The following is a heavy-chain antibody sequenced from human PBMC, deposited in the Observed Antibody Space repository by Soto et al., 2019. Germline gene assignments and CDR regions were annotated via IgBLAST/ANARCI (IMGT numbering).Heavy chain of an antibody. V-gene: IGHV3-23*01. CDR1: GFTFSSYA. CDR3: AKTFTMIVVVIPALDAFDI. CDR2: ISGSGGST. J-gene: IGHJ3*02. Sequence: GGSLRLSCAASGFTFSSYAMSWVRQAPGKGLEWVSAISGSGGSTYYADSVKGRFTISRDNSKNTLYLQMNSLRAEDTAVYYCAKTFTMIVVVIPALDAFDIWGQGTMVTVS. D-gene: IGHD3-22*01.